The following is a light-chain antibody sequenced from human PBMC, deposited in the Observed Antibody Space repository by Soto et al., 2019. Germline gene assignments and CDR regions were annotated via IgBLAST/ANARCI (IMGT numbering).Light chain of an antibody. Sequence: QSVLTQPRSVSGSPGQSVTISCTGTSSDVGGYNYVSWYQQHPGKAPKLMIYDVGRRPSGVPDRFSGSKSGNTASLTISGLQAEDEAVYFCCSYAGNKTVVFGGGTKLTVL. CDR3: CSYAGNKTVV. V-gene: IGLV2-11*01. CDR1: SSDVGGYNY. CDR2: DVG. J-gene: IGLJ3*02.